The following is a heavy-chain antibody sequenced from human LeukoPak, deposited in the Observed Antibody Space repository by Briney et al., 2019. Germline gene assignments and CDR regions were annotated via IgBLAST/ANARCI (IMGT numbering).Heavy chain of an antibody. V-gene: IGHV1-46*01. Sequence: ASVKVSCKASGYTFTGYYMHWVRQAPGQGLEWMGIINPSGGSTSYAQKFQGRVTMTRDTSTSTVYMELSSLRSEDTAVYYCARDMEGHCSSTSCYTPHGYWGQGTLVTVSS. D-gene: IGHD2-2*02. CDR2: INPSGGST. J-gene: IGHJ4*02. CDR3: ARDMEGHCSSTSCYTPHGY. CDR1: GYTFTGYY.